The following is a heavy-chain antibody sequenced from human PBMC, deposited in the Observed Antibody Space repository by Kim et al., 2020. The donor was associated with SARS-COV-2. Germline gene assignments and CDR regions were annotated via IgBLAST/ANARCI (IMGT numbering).Heavy chain of an antibody. CDR2: IYYSGST. CDR1: GGSISSSSYY. J-gene: IGHJ6*02. CDR3: ARLVGVRGMDV. Sequence: SETLSLTCTVSGGSISSSSYYWGWIRQPPGKGLEWIGSIYYSGSTYYNPSLKSRVTISVDTSKNQFSLKLSSVTAADTAVYYCARLVGVRGMDVWGQGTTVTVSS. D-gene: IGHD3-3*01. V-gene: IGHV4-39*01.